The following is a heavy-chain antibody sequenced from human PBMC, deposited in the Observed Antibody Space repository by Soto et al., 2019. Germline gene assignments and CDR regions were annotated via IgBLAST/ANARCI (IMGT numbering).Heavy chain of an antibody. CDR1: GYSFAGYW. Sequence: PGESLKISGKGSGYSFAGYWITWVRQKPGKGLEWMGRIDPSDSQTYYSPSFRGHVTISVTKSITTVFLQWSSLRASDTAMYYCARQIYDSDTGPNFQYYFDSWGQGTPVTVSS. D-gene: IGHD3-22*01. V-gene: IGHV5-10-1*01. J-gene: IGHJ4*02. CDR2: IDPSDSQT. CDR3: ARQIYDSDTGPNFQYYFDS.